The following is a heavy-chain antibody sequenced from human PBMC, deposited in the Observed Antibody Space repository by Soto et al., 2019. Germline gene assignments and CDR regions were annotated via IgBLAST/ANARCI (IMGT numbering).Heavy chain of an antibody. J-gene: IGHJ2*01. CDR2: IYWDDDK. Sequence: QITLKESGPTLVKPTQTLTLTCTFSGFSLSTSGVGVGWIRQPPGKALEWLALIYWDDDKRYSPSLKSRLTITTDPSNYQVVLTLTNIDPVHTATYYCAHIIAPDWYFDLWGRGTLVTVSS. CDR3: AHIIAPDWYFDL. V-gene: IGHV2-5*02. CDR1: GFSLSTSGVG.